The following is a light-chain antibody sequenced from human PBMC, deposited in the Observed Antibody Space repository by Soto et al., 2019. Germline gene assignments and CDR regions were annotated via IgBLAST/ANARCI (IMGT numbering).Light chain of an antibody. Sequence: EMGLTQSPGTLSLSPGERATLSCRASQSVSSSFLACYQQKPVQAPRLLIYGASSRATGIPDRFSGSGSGTDFTLTISRLEREDFGVYYCQQYGSSPPWTFGQGTKVEIK. CDR3: QQYGSSPPWT. CDR1: QSVSSSF. CDR2: GAS. J-gene: IGKJ1*01. V-gene: IGKV3-20*01.